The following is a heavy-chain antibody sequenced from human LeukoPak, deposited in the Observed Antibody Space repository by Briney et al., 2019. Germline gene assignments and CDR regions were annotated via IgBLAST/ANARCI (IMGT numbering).Heavy chain of an antibody. D-gene: IGHD5-18*01. J-gene: IGHJ5*02. CDR1: GGSLSSYY. V-gene: IGHV4-4*07. Sequence: SETLSLTCTVSGGSLSSYYWNWIRQPAGKGLEWIGRIYTSGSTNYNPSLKSRVTISVDTSKNQFSLKLSSVTAADTAVYYCARDGRTAMVRVGNWFDPWGQGTLVTVSS. CDR2: IYTSGST. CDR3: ARDGRTAMVRVGNWFDP.